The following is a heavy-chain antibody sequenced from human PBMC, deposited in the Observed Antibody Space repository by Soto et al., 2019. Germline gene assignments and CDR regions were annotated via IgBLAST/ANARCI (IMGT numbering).Heavy chain of an antibody. D-gene: IGHD3-22*01. V-gene: IGHV1-69*02. CDR3: ARPYYDSNRYSFDY. CDR1: GGTFSSYT. Sequence: SVKVSCKASGGTFSSYTISWVRQAPGQGLEWMGRIIPILHITNYAQKLQGRVTMTTDKSTSTAYMELRSLRSDDTAVYYCARPYYDSNRYSFDYWGQGTLVTVSS. J-gene: IGHJ4*02. CDR2: IIPILHIT.